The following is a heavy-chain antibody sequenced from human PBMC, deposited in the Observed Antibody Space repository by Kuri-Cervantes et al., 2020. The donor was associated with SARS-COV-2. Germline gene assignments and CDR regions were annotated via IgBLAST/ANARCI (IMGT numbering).Heavy chain of an antibody. CDR3: AKDRAGVHDF. J-gene: IGHJ4*02. CDR1: GFNFSTTD. D-gene: IGHD2-21*01. Sequence: LSLTCVASGFNFSTTDMHWVRQAPGKGLEWVTFISSDGKNKKCMASGKGRFTISRDNSQNTLHLQMKSLGDEDTAIYYCAKDRAGVHDFWGQGTLVTVSS. V-gene: IGHV3-30*18. CDR2: ISSDGKNK.